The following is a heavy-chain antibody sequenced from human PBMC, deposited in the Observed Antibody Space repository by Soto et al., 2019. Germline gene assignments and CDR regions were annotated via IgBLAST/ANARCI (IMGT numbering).Heavy chain of an antibody. V-gene: IGHV3-21*01. J-gene: IGHJ4*02. D-gene: IGHD3-3*01. Sequence: GGSLRLSCEASEFTLSSFRMTWIRQAPGRGLEWVSSMSGSSKYIHYADSVKGRFTISRDNAKNSLYLQMNRLRAEDTAVYYCARVVVKRSYYDFWSGSLFWGQGSLVTVSS. CDR1: EFTLSSFR. CDR2: MSGSSKYI. CDR3: ARVVVKRSYYDFWSGSLF.